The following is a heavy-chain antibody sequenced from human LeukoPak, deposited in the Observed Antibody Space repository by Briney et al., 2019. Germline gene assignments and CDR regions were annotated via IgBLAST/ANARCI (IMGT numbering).Heavy chain of an antibody. CDR3: AGGGDAYNTGY. Sequence: PAHTLSLTCTVSGGSVSSGAYYWAWIRQHPGKGLEWIGHTHYSWTNYYNPSLQSRITISPDTSKNQFSLNLNSVTAADTAVYYCAGGGDAYNTGYWGQGALVTVS. V-gene: IGHV4-31*03. CDR2: THYSWTN. D-gene: IGHD5-24*01. CDR1: GGSVSSGAYY. J-gene: IGHJ4*02.